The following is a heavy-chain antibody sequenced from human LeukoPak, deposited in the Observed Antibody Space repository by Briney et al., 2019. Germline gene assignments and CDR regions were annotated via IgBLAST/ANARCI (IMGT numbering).Heavy chain of an antibody. CDR3: ARDLGVYGAPDR. CDR1: GFTFTSYT. V-gene: IGHV3-30-3*01. Sequence: PGRSLRLSCAASGFTFTSYTFHWVRQAPGKGLEWVSVISHDGSNTYNADSVKGRFTFSRDNSKNTLYLQMNSLRAEDTAVYYCARDLGVYGAPDRWGQGTLVIVSS. D-gene: IGHD4/OR15-4a*01. J-gene: IGHJ5*02. CDR2: ISHDGSNT.